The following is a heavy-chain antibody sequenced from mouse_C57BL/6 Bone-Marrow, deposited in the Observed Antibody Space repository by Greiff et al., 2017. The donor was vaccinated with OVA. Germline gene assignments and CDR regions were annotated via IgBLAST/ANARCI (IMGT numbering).Heavy chain of an antibody. J-gene: IGHJ3*01. CDR1: GYTFTSYW. CDR3: ARSDGSSSAWFAY. CDR2: IDPHSGGT. V-gene: IGHV1-72*01. Sequence: QVQLQQPGAELVKPGASVKLSCKASGYTFTSYWMHWVKQRPGRGLEWIGRIDPHSGGTKYNEKFKSKATLTVDKPSSTAYMQLSSLTAGDSAVYYGARSDGSSSAWFAYWGQGTLVTVSA. D-gene: IGHD1-1*01.